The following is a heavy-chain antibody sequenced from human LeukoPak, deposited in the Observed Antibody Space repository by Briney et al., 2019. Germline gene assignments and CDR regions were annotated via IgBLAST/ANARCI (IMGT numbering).Heavy chain of an antibody. CDR2: IKRDGTEK. CDR3: ARGPFTSISKYFDY. Sequence: GGSLRLSCAASGFTFSSYWMSWVRQAPGKGLEWVANIKRDGTEKYYVDSVKGRFTISRDNTKNSLYMNMNSAKAEATAVYYCARGPFTSISKYFDYWGQGTLVTVSS. D-gene: IGHD2-2*01. CDR1: GFTFSSYW. J-gene: IGHJ4*02. V-gene: IGHV3-7*01.